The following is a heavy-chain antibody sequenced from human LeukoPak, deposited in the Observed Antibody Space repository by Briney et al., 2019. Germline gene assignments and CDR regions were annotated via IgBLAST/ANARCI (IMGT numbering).Heavy chain of an antibody. D-gene: IGHD6-13*01. Sequence: ASVKVSFTASGYTFTDQWIHWVRQAPGQGLEWLGWINPNSGGTNYAQKFEGRIAMTTDTSINTGYMEMTRLTSDDTAVYYCARAHSSLRLYHFDYWGQGTLVTVSS. J-gene: IGHJ4*02. CDR3: ARAHSSLRLYHFDY. CDR2: INPNSGGT. V-gene: IGHV1-2*02. CDR1: GYTFTDQW.